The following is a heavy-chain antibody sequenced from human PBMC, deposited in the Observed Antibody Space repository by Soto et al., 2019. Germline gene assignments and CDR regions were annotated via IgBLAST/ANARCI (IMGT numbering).Heavy chain of an antibody. V-gene: IGHV3-73*01. Sequence: GGSLRLSCAASGFTFSASSMHWVRQASGKGLEWVGRIKRKDKNYATAYAASVVGRFTVSRDDSKNTAYLEMNNLKTEDTAVYYCTTGYDYADKKEGGYWGQGTLVTVSS. CDR2: IKRKDKNYAT. D-gene: IGHD5-12*01. CDR3: TTGYDYADKKEGGY. CDR1: GFTFSASS. J-gene: IGHJ4*02.